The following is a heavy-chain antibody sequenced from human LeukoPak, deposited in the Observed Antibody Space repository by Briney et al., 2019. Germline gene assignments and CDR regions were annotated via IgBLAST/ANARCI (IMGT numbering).Heavy chain of an antibody. Sequence: SSVTVSCKGSGYTFTGYYLHWVRQGPGPGLEWMGWINPNSGGSNYAQKFQRRVTMTRDTSISTAYLELSRLRSDDTAVYYCARVVDYYGSGSYYFDSWFDPWGQGTLVNVSS. V-gene: IGHV1-2*02. J-gene: IGHJ5*02. CDR2: INPNSGGS. D-gene: IGHD3-10*01. CDR3: ARVVDYYGSGSYYFDSWFDP. CDR1: GYTFTGYY.